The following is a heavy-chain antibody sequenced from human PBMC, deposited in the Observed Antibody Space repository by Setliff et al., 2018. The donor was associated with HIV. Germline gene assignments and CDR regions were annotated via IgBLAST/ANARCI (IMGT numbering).Heavy chain of an antibody. CDR2: ISGSGGST. CDR1: GFTFSSYA. Sequence: TGGSLRLSCAASGFTFSSYAMNWVRQAPGKGLEWVSAISGSGGSTYYADSVKGRFTISRDNSRNTLYLQMNSLRAEDTAVYYCAKGPIIAAAGTFDYWGQGTLVTVSS. D-gene: IGHD6-13*01. CDR3: AKGPIIAAAGTFDY. V-gene: IGHV3-23*01. J-gene: IGHJ4*02.